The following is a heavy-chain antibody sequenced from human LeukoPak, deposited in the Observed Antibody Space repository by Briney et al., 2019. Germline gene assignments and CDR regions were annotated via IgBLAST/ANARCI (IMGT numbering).Heavy chain of an antibody. D-gene: IGHD3-9*01. CDR1: GFTFSSYE. CDR2: ISSSGSTI. V-gene: IGHV3-48*03. Sequence: GGSLRLSCAASGFTFSSYEMNWVRQAPGKGLEWVSYISSSGSTIYYADSVKGRFTISRDNAKNSLYLQMNSLRAEDTAVYYCARDQGYYDILTGYSYYFDYWGQGTLVTVSS. CDR3: ARDQGYYDILTGYSYYFDY. J-gene: IGHJ4*02.